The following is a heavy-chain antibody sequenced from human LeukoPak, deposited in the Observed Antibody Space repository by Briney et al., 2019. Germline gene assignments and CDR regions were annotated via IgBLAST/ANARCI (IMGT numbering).Heavy chain of an antibody. Sequence: GGSLRLSCAASGFTFSDYYMSWIRQAPGKGLEWVSYISSSGSTIYYADSVKGRFTISRDNAKNSLYLQMNSLRAEDTAVYHCARVDRLSGLGSYYMDVWGKGTTVTVSS. CDR3: ARVDRLSGLGSYYMDV. CDR2: ISSSGSTI. J-gene: IGHJ6*03. V-gene: IGHV3-11*04. CDR1: GFTFSDYY. D-gene: IGHD3-9*01.